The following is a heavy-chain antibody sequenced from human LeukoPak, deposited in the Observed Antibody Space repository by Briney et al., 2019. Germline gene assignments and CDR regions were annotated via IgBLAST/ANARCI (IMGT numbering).Heavy chain of an antibody. D-gene: IGHD3-22*01. Sequence: PSETLSLTCTVSGGSISSYYWSWIRQPPGKGLEWIGYIYYSGSTNYNPSLKSRVTISVDTSKNQFSLKLSSVTAADTAVYYCARTAGYYDSSGYYYYFDYWGQGTLVTVSS. CDR1: GGSISSYY. CDR3: ARTAGYYDSSGYYYYFDY. J-gene: IGHJ4*02. CDR2: IYYSGST. V-gene: IGHV4-59*01.